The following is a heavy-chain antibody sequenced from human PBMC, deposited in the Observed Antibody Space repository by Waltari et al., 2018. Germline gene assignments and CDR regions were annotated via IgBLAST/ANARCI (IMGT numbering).Heavy chain of an antibody. CDR2: IKEDGSER. CDR3: SVSLNS. Sequence: EVQLVESGGGLVQPGGSLGLSCAASGFTFSNFWMDWVRQAPGKGLEWVANIKEDGSERHYIDSVKGRFTISRDNAKNLLYLEMNSLRAGDTAVYYCSVSLNSWGQGTLVTVSS. J-gene: IGHJ4*02. CDR1: GFTFSNFW. V-gene: IGHV3-7*01.